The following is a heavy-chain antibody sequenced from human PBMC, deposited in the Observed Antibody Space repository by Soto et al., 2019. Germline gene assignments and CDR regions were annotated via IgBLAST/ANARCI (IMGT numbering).Heavy chain of an antibody. J-gene: IGHJ1*01. V-gene: IGHV3-20*04. CDR3: ARDLGSSWYPEYFQH. Sequence: GGSLRLSCAPSGFSLDEYAMSWVRQAPGKGLEWVSGMHRNGATTGYADSVKGRFTISRDNAKNSLYLQMNSLRAEDTAVYYCARDLGSSWYPEYFQHWGQGTLVTVSS. D-gene: IGHD6-13*01. CDR2: MHRNGATT. CDR1: GFSLDEYA.